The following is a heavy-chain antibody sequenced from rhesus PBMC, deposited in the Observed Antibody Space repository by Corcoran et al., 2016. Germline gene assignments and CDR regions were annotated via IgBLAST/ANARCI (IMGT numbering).Heavy chain of an antibody. CDR1: GYTFTDYY. D-gene: IGHD7-45*01. CDR2: VDPEDGEA. J-gene: IGHJ4*01. V-gene: IGHV1-111*02. Sequence: EVQLVQSGAEVKKPGASVKISCKASGYTFTDYYLPWVRQAPGKGLEWIGRVDPEDGEAIHEQKFQDTVTLTTDTSTDTAYMGLSSLRSEDTAVYYCATSLTGDRYFDYWGQGVLVTVSS. CDR3: ATSLTGDRYFDY.